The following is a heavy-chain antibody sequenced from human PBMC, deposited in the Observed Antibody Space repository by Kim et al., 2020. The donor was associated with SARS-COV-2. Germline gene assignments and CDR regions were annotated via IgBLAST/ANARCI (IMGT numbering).Heavy chain of an antibody. CDR3: ARVGYCSSTGCYKFDP. CDR1: GGSISTYY. V-gene: IGHV4-59*01. Sequence: ETLSLTCTVSGGSISTYYWSWIRQPPGKGLEWIGYIHYSGSSNYNPYSGSSNYNPSLKSRVTISVDTSKNQFSLKLSSVTAADTAVYYCARVGYCSSTGCYKFDPWGQGTLVTVSS. CDR2: IHYSGSSNYNPYSGSS. D-gene: IGHD2-2*02. J-gene: IGHJ5*02.